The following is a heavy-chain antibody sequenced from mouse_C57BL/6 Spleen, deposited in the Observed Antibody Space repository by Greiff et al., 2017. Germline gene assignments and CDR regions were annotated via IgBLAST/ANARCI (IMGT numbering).Heavy chain of an antibody. CDR3: TSGSTVRDV. V-gene: IGHV14-2*01. D-gene: IGHD1-1*01. CDR1: GFTIKDYY. Sequence: VQLQQSGAELVKPGASVKLSCTASGFTIKDYYMHWVKQRTEQGLEWIGRIHPEDGDTKYAPKFQGKATLTADTSSNTAYLQLSSLTSEDTAVDYCTSGSTVRDVWGTGTTLTVSS. J-gene: IGHJ1*03. CDR2: IHPEDGDT.